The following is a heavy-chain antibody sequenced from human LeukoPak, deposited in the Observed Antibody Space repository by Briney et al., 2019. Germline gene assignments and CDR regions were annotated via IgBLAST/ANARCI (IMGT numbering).Heavy chain of an antibody. Sequence: ASVKVSCKASGNIFTGYYLHWVRQAPGQGLEWMGRINPNGGGPKYAPKFQGRVTMTRDTSINTVYMELSRLRSDDTAVYYCATGLFSYYYGSGAWGQGTLVTVSS. D-gene: IGHD3-10*01. CDR1: GNIFTGYY. V-gene: IGHV1-2*06. CDR2: INPNGGGP. CDR3: ATGLFSYYYGSGA. J-gene: IGHJ4*02.